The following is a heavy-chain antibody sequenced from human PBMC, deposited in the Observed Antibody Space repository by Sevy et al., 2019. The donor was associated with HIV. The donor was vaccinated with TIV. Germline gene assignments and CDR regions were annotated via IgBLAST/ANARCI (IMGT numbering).Heavy chain of an antibody. CDR1: GFTFGDYA. CDR2: IRRNSHEPYGGTT. D-gene: IGHD5-12*01. J-gene: IGHJ4*02. V-gene: IGHV3-49*03. CDR3: TSPLATADTPEYFFDY. Sequence: GGSLRLSCTSSGFTFGDYAMSWFRQAPGKGLEWVAFIRRNSHEPYGGTTEYAASVKVRFTISRDDSKSIAYLQMNSLKTEDTAVYYCTSPLATADTPEYFFDYWGQGILVTVSS.